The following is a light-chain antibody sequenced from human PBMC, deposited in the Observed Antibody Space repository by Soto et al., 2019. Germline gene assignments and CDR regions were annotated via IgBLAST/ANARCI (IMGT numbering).Light chain of an antibody. CDR3: QRYFGLPWT. V-gene: IGKV4-1*01. CDR1: QSVLETSKNKNY. J-gene: IGKJ1*01. CDR2: WAS. Sequence: DIVMTQSPDSLAVSLGERATINYKSSQSVLETSKNKNYLAWYQQKPGQPPKMLIYWASTRVSGVPDRFSGSGSGTDFTLTISSLQAEDVAVYYCQRYFGLPWTFGQGTKVEVK.